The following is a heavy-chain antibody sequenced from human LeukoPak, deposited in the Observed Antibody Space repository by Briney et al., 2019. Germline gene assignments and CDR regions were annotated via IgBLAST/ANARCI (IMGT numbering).Heavy chain of an antibody. CDR3: ARDQEHCSGTSCYPYWYDS. CDR1: GYTFTSYG. J-gene: IGHJ5*01. Sequence: ASVKVSCTASGYTFTSYGISWVRQAPGQGLEWMGWIRVYNGDTNYAQKLQGRVTMTTDTSTSTAYMELRSLRSDDTAVYFCARDQEHCSGTSCYPYWYDSWGQGTLVTVSS. CDR2: IRVYNGDT. V-gene: IGHV1-18*01. D-gene: IGHD2-2*01.